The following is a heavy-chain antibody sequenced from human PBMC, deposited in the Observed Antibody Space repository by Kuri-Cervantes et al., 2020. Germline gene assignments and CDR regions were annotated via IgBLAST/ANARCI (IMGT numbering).Heavy chain of an antibody. D-gene: IGHD3-22*01. CDR2: IYTSGST. V-gene: IGHV4-4*07. J-gene: IGHJ6*02. CDR3: ARESAWVTGYYYPYYYYGMDV. CDR1: GGSISSYY. Sequence: SETLSLTCTVSGGSISSYYWSWIRQPAGKGLEWIGRIYTSGSTNYNPSLKSRVTMSVDTSKNQFSLKLSSVTAADTAVYYCARESAWVTGYYYPYYYYGMDVWGQGTTVTVSS.